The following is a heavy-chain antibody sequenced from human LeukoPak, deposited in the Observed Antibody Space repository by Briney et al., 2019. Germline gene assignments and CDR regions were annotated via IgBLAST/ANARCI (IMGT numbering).Heavy chain of an antibody. J-gene: IGHJ4*02. V-gene: IGHV3-21*01. CDR2: ISSSSSYI. Sequence: GGSLRLSCAASGFTFSSYSMNWVRKAPGKGLEWVSSISSSSSYIYYADSVKGRFTISRDNAKNSLYLQMNSLRAEDTAVYYCARVAAIFGVVITRIDYWGQGTLVTVSS. CDR3: ARVAAIFGVVITRIDY. CDR1: GFTFSSYS. D-gene: IGHD3-3*01.